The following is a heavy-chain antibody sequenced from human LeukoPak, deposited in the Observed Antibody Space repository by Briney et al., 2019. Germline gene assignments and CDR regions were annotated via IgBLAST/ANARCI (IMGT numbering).Heavy chain of an antibody. CDR3: ARGDGKYYYDTSGLDY. V-gene: IGHV1-69*10. CDR2: IIPIVGIP. D-gene: IGHD3-22*01. Sequence: ASVKVSCKASRGTFSSYAISWVRQAPGQGLEWMGQIIPIVGIPNYAQKFQGRVTITADKSTSTAYMELSSLRSEDTAVYYCARGDGKYYYDTSGLDYWGQGTLVTVSS. CDR1: RGTFSSYA. J-gene: IGHJ4*02.